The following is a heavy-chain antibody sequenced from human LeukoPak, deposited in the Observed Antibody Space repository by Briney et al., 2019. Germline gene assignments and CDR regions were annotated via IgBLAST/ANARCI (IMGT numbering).Heavy chain of an antibody. V-gene: IGHV3-23*01. CDR2: ISGSGSGGST. CDR1: GFTFSSSA. CDR3: AKGHADSSGYYYFDS. Sequence: PGGSLRLSCAASGFTFSSSAMSWVRQAPGKGLEWVSNISGSGSGGSTYYADSVKGRFTISRDNSKNTLYLQMNSLRAEDTAVYYCAKGHADSSGYYYFDSWGQGTLVTVPS. D-gene: IGHD3-22*01. J-gene: IGHJ4*02.